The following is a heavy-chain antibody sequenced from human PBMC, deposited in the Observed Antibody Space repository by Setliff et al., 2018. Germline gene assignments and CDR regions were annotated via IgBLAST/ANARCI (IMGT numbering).Heavy chain of an antibody. CDR3: ARATSGWYSAYYYYMDV. J-gene: IGHJ6*03. D-gene: IGHD6-19*01. CDR1: GESFDNHY. V-gene: IGHV4-34*01. Sequence: PSETLSLTCAVYGESFDNHYWTWIRQPPGERLEWIGEINHRGFTDYKPSLKSRVTISLDTSKNQFSLNLTSVTAADTAVYYCARATSGWYSAYYYYMDVWGKGTTVTVSS. CDR2: INHRGFT.